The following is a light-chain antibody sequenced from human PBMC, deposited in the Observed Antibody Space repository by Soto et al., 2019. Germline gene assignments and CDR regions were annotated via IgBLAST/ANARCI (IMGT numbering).Light chain of an antibody. CDR3: SSYTSEWGV. V-gene: IGLV2-14*01. CDR2: EVS. Sequence: QSALTQPASVSGSPGQSITISCTGTSSDVGGYDFVSWYQHHPGKAPKLMIYEVSTRPSGVSNRFSGSKSGNTASPTISGLQAEDEADYYCSSYTSEWGVFGNGTKLTVL. J-gene: IGLJ1*01. CDR1: SSDVGGYDF.